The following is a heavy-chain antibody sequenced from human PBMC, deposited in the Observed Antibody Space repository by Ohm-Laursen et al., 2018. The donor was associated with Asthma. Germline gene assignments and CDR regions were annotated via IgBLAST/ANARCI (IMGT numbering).Heavy chain of an antibody. Sequence: SLRLSCAASGFTFSSYAMSWVRQAPGKGLEWVSVIYSDGSTSYGESVKGRFTISRDNSKNIVYLQMNSLRAEDTAVYYCARDISDYYYYGMDVWGQGTTVTVSS. CDR1: GFTFSSYA. V-gene: IGHV3-66*01. J-gene: IGHJ6*02. D-gene: IGHD1-14*01. CDR3: ARDISDYYYYGMDV. CDR2: IYSDGST.